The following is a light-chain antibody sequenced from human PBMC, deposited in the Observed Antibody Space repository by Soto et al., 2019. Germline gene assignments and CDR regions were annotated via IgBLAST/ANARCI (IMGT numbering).Light chain of an antibody. J-gene: IGKJ4*01. CDR1: QSSSGF. Sequence: NVLTQSPATLSLSPGDSAILSCRASQSSSGFLAWYQQEPGQAPRLLIYDASTRAPGIPTRFSGSGSGTDYTLTITSLEPEDFAVYYCQQRSRFGGGTKVDIK. CDR2: DAS. CDR3: QQRSR. V-gene: IGKV3-11*01.